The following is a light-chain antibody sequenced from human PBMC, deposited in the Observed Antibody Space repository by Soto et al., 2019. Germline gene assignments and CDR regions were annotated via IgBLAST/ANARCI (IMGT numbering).Light chain of an antibody. CDR2: DVS. Sequence: QSALTQPPSASGSPGQSVTISCTGTSSDVGGYNYVSWYQQHPGKAPKVIIYDVSKRPSGVPDRFSGSKSGNTASLTVSGLQPEDDADYYCASHAGSSAVFGGGTKLTVL. V-gene: IGLV2-8*01. CDR3: ASHAGSSAV. J-gene: IGLJ2*01. CDR1: SSDVGGYNY.